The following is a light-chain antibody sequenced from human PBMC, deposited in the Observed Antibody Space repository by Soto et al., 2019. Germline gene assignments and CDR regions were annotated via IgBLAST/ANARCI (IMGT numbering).Light chain of an antibody. CDR1: SSNIGSNT. CDR2: SNY. V-gene: IGLV1-44*01. Sequence: QSVLTQPPSASGTPGQRVTISCSGSSSNIGSNTVNWYQQLPGAAPKLLIFSNYQRPSGVPDRFSGSKSGTSASLAISGLQSEDEADYYGAAWDDSLNGFYVFGTGTKLTVL. J-gene: IGLJ1*01. CDR3: AAWDDSLNGFYV.